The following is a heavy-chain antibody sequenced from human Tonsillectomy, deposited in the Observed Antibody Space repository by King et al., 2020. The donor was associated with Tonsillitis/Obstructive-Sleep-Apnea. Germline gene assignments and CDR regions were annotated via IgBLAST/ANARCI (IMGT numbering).Heavy chain of an antibody. Sequence: VQLVESGGGVVQPGRSLRLSCAASGFTFSSYAMHWVCQAPGKGLEWVAVISYDGSNKYYADSVKGRFTISRDNSKNTLYLQMNSLRAEDTVVYYCARDFRFRGNDFWSGYYPLDPWGQGTLVTVSS. V-gene: IGHV3-30*01. CDR3: ARDFRFRGNDFWSGYYPLDP. J-gene: IGHJ5*02. CDR1: GFTFSSYA. CDR2: ISYDGSNK. D-gene: IGHD3-3*01.